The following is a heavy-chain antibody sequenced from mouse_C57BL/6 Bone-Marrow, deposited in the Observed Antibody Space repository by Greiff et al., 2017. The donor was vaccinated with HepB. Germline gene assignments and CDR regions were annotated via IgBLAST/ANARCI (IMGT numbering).Heavy chain of an antibody. D-gene: IGHD2-3*01. CDR2: ISDGGSYT. V-gene: IGHV5-4*01. CDR1: GFTFSSYA. Sequence: EVKLVESGGGLVKPGGSLKLSCAASGFTFSSYAMSWVRQTPGKRLEWVATISDGGSYTYYPDNVKGRFTISRDNAKNNLYLQMSHLKSEDTAMYYCARDSRWLPYYFDYWGQGTTLTVSS. CDR3: ARDSRWLPYYFDY. J-gene: IGHJ2*01.